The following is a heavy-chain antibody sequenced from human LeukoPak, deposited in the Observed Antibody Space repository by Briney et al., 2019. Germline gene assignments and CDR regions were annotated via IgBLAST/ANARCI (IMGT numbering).Heavy chain of an antibody. D-gene: IGHD3-16*01. CDR3: AVRLPPFDY. J-gene: IGHJ4*02. Sequence: SETLSLTCAVYGGSFSGYYWSWIRQPPGKGLEWIGEVNHSGSTNYNPSLKSRVTISVDTSKNQFSLKLSSVTAADTAVYYCAVRLPPFDYWGQGTLVTVSS. CDR2: VNHSGST. V-gene: IGHV4-34*01. CDR1: GGSFSGYY.